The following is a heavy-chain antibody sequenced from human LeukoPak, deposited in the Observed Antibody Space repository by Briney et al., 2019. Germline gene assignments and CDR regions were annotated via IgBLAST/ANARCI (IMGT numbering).Heavy chain of an antibody. V-gene: IGHV4-59*01. D-gene: IGHD4-17*01. CDR1: GGSISSYY. CDR2: TYYSGST. Sequence: SETLSLTCTVSGGSISSYYWSWIRQPPGKGLEWIGYTYYSGSTNYNPSLKSRVTISVDTSKNQFSLKLSSVTAADTAVYYCARVPDPSVNYYYGMDVWGKGTTVTVSS. CDR3: ARVPDPSVNYYYGMDV. J-gene: IGHJ6*04.